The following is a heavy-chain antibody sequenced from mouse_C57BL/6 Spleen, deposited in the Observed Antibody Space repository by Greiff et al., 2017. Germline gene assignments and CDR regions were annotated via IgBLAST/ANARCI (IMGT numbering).Heavy chain of an antibody. J-gene: IGHJ3*01. Sequence: VQLQQSGPELVKPGASVKISCKASGYAFSSSWMNWVKQRPGKGLEWIGRIYPGDGDTNYNGKFKGKATLTAAKSSSTAYMQLSSLTYEGSAVYFCARRPFAYWGQGTLVTVSA. CDR3: ARRPFAY. CDR1: GYAFSSSW. V-gene: IGHV1-82*01. CDR2: IYPGDGDT.